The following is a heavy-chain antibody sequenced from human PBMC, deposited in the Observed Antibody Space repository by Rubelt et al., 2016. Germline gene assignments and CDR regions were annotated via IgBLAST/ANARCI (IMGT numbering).Heavy chain of an antibody. V-gene: IGHV3-23*01. CDR2: ISGSGGST. CDR3: AKDNLRGANTGSGYYGCIDY. CDR1: GFTFSSYA. D-gene: IGHD3-22*01. J-gene: IGHJ4*02. Sequence: EVQLLESGGGLVQPGGSLRLSCAASGFTFSSYAMSWVRQAPGKGLEWVSAISGSGGSTYYADSVKGRFTISRDNSKNTLYLQMNSLRAEDTAVYYCAKDNLRGANTGSGYYGCIDYWGQGTLVTVSS.